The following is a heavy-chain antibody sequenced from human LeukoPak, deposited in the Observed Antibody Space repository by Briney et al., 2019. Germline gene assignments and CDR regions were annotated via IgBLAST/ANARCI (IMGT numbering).Heavy chain of an antibody. CDR2: IYHSGST. V-gene: IGHV4-30-2*01. CDR3: VSRYSGYEVYPYGMDG. D-gene: IGHD5-12*01. Sequence: SETLSLTCAVSGGSISSGGYSWSWIRQPPGKGLEWNGYIYHSGSTYYNPSLKSGVTISVDRSKNQFALKLSPVTAADTSVYYCVSRYSGYEVYPYGMDGWGQGSTVTVSS. J-gene: IGHJ6*02. CDR1: GGSISSGGYS.